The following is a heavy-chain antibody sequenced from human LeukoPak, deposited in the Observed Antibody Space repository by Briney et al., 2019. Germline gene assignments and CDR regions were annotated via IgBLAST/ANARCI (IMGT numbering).Heavy chain of an antibody. D-gene: IGHD5-18*01. CDR2: INHSGST. CDR3: ARVIGGYSYGHLDY. V-gene: IGHV4-34*01. J-gene: IGHJ4*02. CDR1: GGSFSGYH. Sequence: SETLSLTCAVYGGSFSGYHWSWIRQPPGKGLEWIGEINHSGSTNYNPSLKSRVTISVDTSKNQFSLKLSSVTAADTAVYYCARVIGGYSYGHLDYWGQGTLVTVSS.